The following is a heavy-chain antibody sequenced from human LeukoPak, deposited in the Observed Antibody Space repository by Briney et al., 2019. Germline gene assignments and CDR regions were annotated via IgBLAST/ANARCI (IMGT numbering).Heavy chain of an antibody. V-gene: IGHV1-2*02. CDR1: GYTFTGYY. CDR2: INPNSGGT. J-gene: IGHJ4*02. Sequence: GASVKVSCKASGYTFTGYYMHWVRQAPGQGLGWMGWINPNSGGTNYAQKFQGRVTMTRDTSISTAYMELSRLRSDDTAVYYCARDMGILWFGDPPSFDYWGQGTLVTVSS. D-gene: IGHD3-10*01. CDR3: ARDMGILWFGDPPSFDY.